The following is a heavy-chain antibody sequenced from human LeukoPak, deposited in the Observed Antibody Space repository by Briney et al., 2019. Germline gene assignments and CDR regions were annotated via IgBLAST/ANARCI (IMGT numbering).Heavy chain of an antibody. CDR1: GGSISSGSYY. J-gene: IGHJ5*02. V-gene: IGHV4-61*02. CDR2: IYTSGST. Sequence: KTSETLSLTCTVSGGSISSGSYYWRWSRQPAGKGLEWIGRIYTSGSTNYNPSLKSRVTISVDKSKNQFSLKLSSVTAADTAVYYCASTYGSGIKRPGRWFDPWGQGTLVTVSS. CDR3: ASTYGSGIKRPGRWFDP. D-gene: IGHD3-10*01.